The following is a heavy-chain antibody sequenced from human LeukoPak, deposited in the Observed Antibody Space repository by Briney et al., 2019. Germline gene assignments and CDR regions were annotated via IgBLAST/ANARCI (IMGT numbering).Heavy chain of an antibody. J-gene: IGHJ4*02. V-gene: IGHV1-2*02. Sequence: ASVKVSCKASGYTFTGYYMHWVRQAPGQGFEWMGWINPNSGGTNFAQKFQGRVTMTRDTSINTVYMELSSLGSDDTAVYYCARESRDTAWSLDLWGQGTLVTVSS. CDR2: INPNSGGT. CDR1: GYTFTGYY. CDR3: ARESRDTAWSLDL. D-gene: IGHD1-1*01.